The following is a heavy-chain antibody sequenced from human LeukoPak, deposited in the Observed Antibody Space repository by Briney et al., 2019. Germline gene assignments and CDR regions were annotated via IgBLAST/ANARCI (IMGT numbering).Heavy chain of an antibody. CDR3: ARAGFGVVIKGGPGYYYGMDV. V-gene: IGHV1-69*13. D-gene: IGHD3-3*01. J-gene: IGHJ6*02. CDR2: IIPIFGTA. CDR1: GGTFSRYA. Sequence: ASVKVPCKASGGTFSRYAISWVRQAPGQGLEWMGGIIPIFGTANYAQKFQGRVTITADESTSTAYMELSSLRSEDTAVYYCARAGFGVVIKGGPGYYYGMDVWGQGTTVTVSS.